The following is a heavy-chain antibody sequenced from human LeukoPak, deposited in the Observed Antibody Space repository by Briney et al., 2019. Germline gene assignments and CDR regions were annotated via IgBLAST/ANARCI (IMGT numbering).Heavy chain of an antibody. CDR2: ISGSGGST. CDR3: ARETYYDSSGYYAQVGYFDY. J-gene: IGHJ4*02. CDR1: GFTFISYA. D-gene: IGHD3-22*01. Sequence: GGSLRLSCAASGFTFISYAMSWVRQAPGKGLEWVSAISGSGGSTYYADSVKGRFTISRDNSKNTLYLQMNSLRAEDTAVYYCARETYYDSSGYYAQVGYFDYWGQGTLVTVSS. V-gene: IGHV3-23*01.